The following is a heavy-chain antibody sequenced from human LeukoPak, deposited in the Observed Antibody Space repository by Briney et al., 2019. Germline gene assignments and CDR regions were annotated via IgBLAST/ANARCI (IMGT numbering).Heavy chain of an antibody. J-gene: IGHJ6*04. CDR3: AELGITMIGGV. D-gene: IGHD3-10*02. Sequence: PGGSLRLSCAASGFTFSSYEMNWVRQAPGEGLEWVSYISSIGSTIYYADSVKGRFTISRDHATNSLYLQMNRLRAEDTAVYYCAELGITMIGGVWGKGTTVTISS. V-gene: IGHV3-48*03. CDR1: GFTFSSYE. CDR2: ISSIGSTI.